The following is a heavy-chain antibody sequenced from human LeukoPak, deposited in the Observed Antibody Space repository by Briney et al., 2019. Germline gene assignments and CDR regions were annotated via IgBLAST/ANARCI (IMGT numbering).Heavy chain of an antibody. CDR2: IKQDGSEK. J-gene: IGHJ4*02. CDR1: GFTFMRYW. D-gene: IGHD2-15*01. Sequence: GGSLRLSCAASGFTFMRYWMSWVSQAPGKGLEWVANIKQDGSEKYYVDSVKGRCTISRDNAKNSLYLQMNSLRAEDTAVYYCARDWATPRDYWGQGTLVTVSS. V-gene: IGHV3-7*03. CDR3: ARDWATPRDY.